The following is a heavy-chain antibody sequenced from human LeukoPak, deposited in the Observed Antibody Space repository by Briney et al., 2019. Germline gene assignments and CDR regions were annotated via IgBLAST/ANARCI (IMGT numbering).Heavy chain of an antibody. D-gene: IGHD3-22*01. CDR2: IRSKAYGGTT. Sequence: GGSLRLSCTASGFTFGDYAMSWFRQAPGKGLEWVGFIRSKAYGGTTEYAASVKGRFTISRDDSKSIAYLQMNSLKTEDTAVYYCTRAYYDSSGYDFDIWGQGTMVTVSS. J-gene: IGHJ3*02. V-gene: IGHV3-49*03. CDR3: TRAYYDSSGYDFDI. CDR1: GFTFGDYA.